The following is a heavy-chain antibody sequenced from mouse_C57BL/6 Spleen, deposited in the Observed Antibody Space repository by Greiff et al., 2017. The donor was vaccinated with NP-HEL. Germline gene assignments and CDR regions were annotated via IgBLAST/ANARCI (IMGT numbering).Heavy chain of an antibody. D-gene: IGHD2-4*01. CDR2: IRSKSINYAT. CDR1: GFSFNTYA. CDR3: VRGARYDYDERFAM. J-gene: IGHJ3*02. V-gene: IGHV10-1*01. Sequence: DAGGGLVQPKGSLNLSCATSGFSFNTYAMNWFLQAPGKGLEWVARIRSKSINYATYYAVSVKDRFTISRDDSESMLYLKMNSLKNEDTALYYGVRGARYDYDERFAMWGQGTRVTVSA.